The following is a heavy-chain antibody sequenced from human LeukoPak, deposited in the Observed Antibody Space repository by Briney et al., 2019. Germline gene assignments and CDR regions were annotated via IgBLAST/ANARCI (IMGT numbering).Heavy chain of an antibody. D-gene: IGHD3-9*01. J-gene: IGHJ4*02. CDR3: ARGGLRYTGYFDWSPFDY. V-gene: IGHV3-11*01. CDR1: GFTFSDYY. CDR2: ISSSGSTI. Sequence: PGGSLRLSCAASGFTFSDYYMSWIRQAPGKGLEWVSYISSSGSTIYYADSAKGRFTISRDNAKNSLYLQMNSLRAEDTAVYYCARGGLRYTGYFDWSPFDYWGQGTLVTVSS.